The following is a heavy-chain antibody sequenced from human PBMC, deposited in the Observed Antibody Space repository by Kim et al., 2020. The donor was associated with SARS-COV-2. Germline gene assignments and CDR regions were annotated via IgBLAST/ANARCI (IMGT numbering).Heavy chain of an antibody. Sequence: GGSLRLSCVASGFTFSTSPMGWVRQAPGKGLEWVSRISWDGTRTYYADSVKGRVTMSSDKSKNMLYLHMNSLRVEDTAVYYCAKGVINSGCDYWGQGTQVTVSS. CDR1: GFTFSTSP. V-gene: IGHV3-23*01. D-gene: IGHD1-26*01. CDR2: ISWDGTRT. CDR3: AKGVINSGCDY. J-gene: IGHJ4*02.